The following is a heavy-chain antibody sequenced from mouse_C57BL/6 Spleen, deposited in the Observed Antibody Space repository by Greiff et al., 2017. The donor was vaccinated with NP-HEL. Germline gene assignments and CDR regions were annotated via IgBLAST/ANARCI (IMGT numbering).Heavy chain of an antibody. CDR2: ISPGSGST. Sequence: QVQLQQPGAELVKPGASVKMSCKASGYTFTSYWITWVKQRPGQGLEWIGDISPGSGSTNYNEKFKSKATLTVDTSSSTAYMQLSSLTSEDSAVYYCARGDGYYNGYFDVWGTGTTVTVSS. D-gene: IGHD2-3*01. CDR1: GYTFTSYW. V-gene: IGHV1-55*01. J-gene: IGHJ1*03. CDR3: ARGDGYYNGYFDV.